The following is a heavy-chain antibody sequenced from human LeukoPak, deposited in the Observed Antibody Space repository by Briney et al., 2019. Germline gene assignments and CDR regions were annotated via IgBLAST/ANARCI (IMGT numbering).Heavy chain of an antibody. CDR1: GYTFSSSA. CDR2: ISAYNGNT. D-gene: IGHD5-12*01. V-gene: IGHV1-18*01. CDR3: AREFGGYSGYEIDY. Sequence: GASVKVSCKASGYTFSSSAISWVRQAPGQGLEWVGWISAYNGNTYYAQKFQGRVTMTTDTSTSTAYMELRSLRSDDTAVYYCAREFGGYSGYEIDYWGQGTLVTVSS. J-gene: IGHJ4*02.